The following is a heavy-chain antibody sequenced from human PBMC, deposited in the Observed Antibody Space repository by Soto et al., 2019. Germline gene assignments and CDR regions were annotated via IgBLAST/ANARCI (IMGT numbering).Heavy chain of an antibody. CDR2: IYPYDSET. CDR1: GYSFTHYC. Sequence: GESLTISCQGSGYSFTHYCIVWVLQMPGKGLEWMGLIYPYDSETRYSPSFQGQVTMSVDKSISTAYLQWSSLKASDTAMYYCVRRPDGGYYFDYWGQGTMVTVSS. V-gene: IGHV5-51*01. D-gene: IGHD3-22*01. J-gene: IGHJ4*02. CDR3: VRRPDGGYYFDY.